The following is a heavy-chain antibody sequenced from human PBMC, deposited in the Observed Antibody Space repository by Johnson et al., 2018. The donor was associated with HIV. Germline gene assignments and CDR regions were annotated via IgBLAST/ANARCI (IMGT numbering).Heavy chain of an antibody. CDR1: GFTFSSNA. D-gene: IGHD3-22*01. V-gene: IGHV3-30*02. CDR3: AKDFYHYYRSGYSAFDM. J-gene: IGHJ3*02. Sequence: QMQLVESGGGVVQPGRSLRLSCAASGFTFSSNAMHWVRQAPGKGLEWVAFIRYDGSNKDYADSVKGRFTISRDNSRKTLYLQMNSLRAGDTALYYCAKDFYHYYRSGYSAFDMGGQGTMVTVSS. CDR2: IRYDGSNK.